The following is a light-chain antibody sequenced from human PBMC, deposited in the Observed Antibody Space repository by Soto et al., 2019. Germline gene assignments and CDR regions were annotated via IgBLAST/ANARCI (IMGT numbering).Light chain of an antibody. CDR1: QSVSGW. J-gene: IGKJ1*01. CDR3: QQYNSYSLT. V-gene: IGKV1-5*01. Sequence: DIQMTQSPSTLSASVGGSVPINCRASQSVSGWLAWYQQKPGKAPNLMIYDASSLQSGVPSRFSGSGSETECTLTISSLQPDDFATYYCQQYNSYSLTFGHGTKVDIK. CDR2: DAS.